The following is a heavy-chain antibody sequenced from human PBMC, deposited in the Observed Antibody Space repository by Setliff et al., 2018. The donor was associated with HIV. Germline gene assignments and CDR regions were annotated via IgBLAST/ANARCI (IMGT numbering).Heavy chain of an antibody. Sequence: GGSLRLSCRASGFTFGDYAMIWFRQAPGKGLEWVGLIRSKTYGGTTEYAASVKGRFTISRDDSKSIAYLQMNSLKTEDTAVYYCTRDHSSDYSDSSGYYHFFDPWGQGTLVTVSS. J-gene: IGHJ5*02. CDR2: IRSKTYGGTT. V-gene: IGHV3-49*03. D-gene: IGHD3-22*01. CDR3: TRDHSSDYSDSSGYYHFFDP. CDR1: GFTFGDYA.